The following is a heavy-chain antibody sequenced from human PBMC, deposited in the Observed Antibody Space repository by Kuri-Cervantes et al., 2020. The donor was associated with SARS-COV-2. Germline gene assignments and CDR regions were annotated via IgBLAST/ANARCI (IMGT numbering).Heavy chain of an antibody. J-gene: IGHJ6*02. CDR1: GGTFSSYA. CDR3: AKDTEVDYYYYGMDV. D-gene: IGHD2-15*01. Sequence: SVKVSCKASGGTFSSYAISWVRQAPGQGLEWMGGIIPILGIANYAQKFQGRVTITADKSTSTAYMELSSLRSEDTAVYYCAKDTEVDYYYYGMDVWGQGTTVTVSS. V-gene: IGHV1-69*10. CDR2: IIPILGIA.